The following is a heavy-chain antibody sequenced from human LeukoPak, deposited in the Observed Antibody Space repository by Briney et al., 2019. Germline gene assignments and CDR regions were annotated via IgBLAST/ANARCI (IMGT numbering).Heavy chain of an antibody. CDR1: GFMFSDYG. CDR2: IRYDGSNK. J-gene: IGHJ4*02. Sequence: GGSLRLSCAASGFMFSDYGMHWVRQAPGKGLEWVAFIRYDGSNKYYLDSVKGRFTISRDSSKNTVYLQMNSLRAEDTAVYYCAKEGTASKPSDLDYWGQGTLVTVSS. V-gene: IGHV3-30*02. CDR3: AKEGTASKPSDLDY. D-gene: IGHD1/OR15-1a*01.